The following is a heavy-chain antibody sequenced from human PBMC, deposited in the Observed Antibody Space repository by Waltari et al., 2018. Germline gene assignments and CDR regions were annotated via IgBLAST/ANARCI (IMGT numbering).Heavy chain of an antibody. J-gene: IGHJ4*02. V-gene: IGHV1-69*13. CDR1: GGTFSSYA. D-gene: IGHD7-27*01. CDR2: IIPIFGTA. CDR3: AGLNWGLSYFDY. Sequence: QVQLVQSGAEVKKPGSSVKVSCKASGGTFSSYAISWVRQAPGQGLEWMGGIIPIFGTANYAQKFQGRVTITADESTSTAYMELSSLIAEDTAVYYCAGLNWGLSYFDYWGQGTLVTVSS.